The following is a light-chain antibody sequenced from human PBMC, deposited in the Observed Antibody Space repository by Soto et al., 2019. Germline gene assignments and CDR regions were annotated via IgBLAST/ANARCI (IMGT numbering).Light chain of an antibody. Sequence: AIQMTQSPSSLSASVGDRVTITCRASQGIGDDLGWYQQKPGKAPNLLIYSASNLQSGVPSRFSGGGSGTDFTLTIAGLQPEDVETYYCLQDSQYPRTFGQGTKVEIK. CDR2: SAS. J-gene: IGKJ1*01. CDR3: LQDSQYPRT. CDR1: QGIGDD. V-gene: IGKV1-6*01.